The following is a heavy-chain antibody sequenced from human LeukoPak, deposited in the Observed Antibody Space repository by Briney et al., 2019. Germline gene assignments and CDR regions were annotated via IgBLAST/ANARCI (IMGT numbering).Heavy chain of an antibody. Sequence: ASVKVSCKASGYTFTGYYMRWVRQAPGQGLEWMGRINPNSGGTNYAQKFQGRVTMTRDTSISTAYMELSRLRSDDTAVYYCAREGYDILTGYYDYWGQGTLVTVSS. CDR2: INPNSGGT. V-gene: IGHV1-2*06. CDR1: GYTFTGYY. D-gene: IGHD3-9*01. J-gene: IGHJ4*02. CDR3: AREGYDILTGYYDY.